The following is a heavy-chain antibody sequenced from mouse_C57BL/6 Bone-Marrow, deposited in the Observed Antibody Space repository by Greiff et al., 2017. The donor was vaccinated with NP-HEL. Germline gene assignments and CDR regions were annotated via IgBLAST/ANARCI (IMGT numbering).Heavy chain of an antibody. CDR3: ARAYYGSSYGAMDY. Sequence: QVQLQQPGAELVKPGASVKLSCKASGYTFTSYWMHWVKQRPGQGLEWIGMIYPNSGSANYNEKFKSKATLTVDKSSSTAYMQLSSLTSEDSAVYYCARAYYGSSYGAMDYWGQGTSVTVSS. V-gene: IGHV1-64*01. CDR1: GYTFTSYW. J-gene: IGHJ4*01. D-gene: IGHD1-1*01. CDR2: IYPNSGSA.